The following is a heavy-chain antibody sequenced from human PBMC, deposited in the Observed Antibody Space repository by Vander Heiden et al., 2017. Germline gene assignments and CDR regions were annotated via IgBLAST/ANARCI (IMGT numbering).Heavy chain of an antibody. J-gene: IGHJ5*02. V-gene: IGHV3-21*01. CDR1: GFTFSSYS. D-gene: IGHD3-22*01. CDR2: ISSSSSYI. CDR3: ARDPLGYNWFDP. Sequence: VQLVESGGGLVKPGGSLRLSCAASGFTFSSYSMNWVRQAPGKGLEWVSSISSSSSYIYYADSVKGRFTISRDNAKNSLYLQMNSLRAEDTAVYYCARDPLGYNWFDPWGQGTLVTVSS.